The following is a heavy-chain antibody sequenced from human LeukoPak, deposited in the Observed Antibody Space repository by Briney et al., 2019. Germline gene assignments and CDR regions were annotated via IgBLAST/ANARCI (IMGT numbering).Heavy chain of an antibody. CDR2: IESKTDGGTT. Sequence: GGSLRLSCAASGFTFDDYGMSWVRQAPGKGLEWVGRIESKTDGGTTDYGAPVKGRFTISREDSTNTLYLQMNSLKSEDTAVYYCTTYGSGRKFDYWGQGILVTVSS. J-gene: IGHJ4*02. CDR1: GFTFDDYG. CDR3: TTYGSGRKFDY. V-gene: IGHV3-15*04. D-gene: IGHD3-10*01.